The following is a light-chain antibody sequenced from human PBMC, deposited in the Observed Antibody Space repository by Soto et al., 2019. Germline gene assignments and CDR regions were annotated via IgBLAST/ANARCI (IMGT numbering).Light chain of an antibody. V-gene: IGLV2-14*01. Sequence: QSVLTQPASVSGSPGQSIAISCTGTSSDVGGYNYVSWYQQRPGKAPKLIIYDVYYRPSGVSDRFSGSKSGNTASLIISGLQAEDDGDYYCNSYTGGSTHVVFGGGTKLTVL. CDR3: NSYTGGSTHVV. J-gene: IGLJ2*01. CDR2: DVY. CDR1: SSDVGGYNY.